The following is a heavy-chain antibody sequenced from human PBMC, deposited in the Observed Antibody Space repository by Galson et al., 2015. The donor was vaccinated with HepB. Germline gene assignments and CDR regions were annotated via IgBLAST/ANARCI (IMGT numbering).Heavy chain of an antibody. Sequence: SLRLSCAASGFTFSDYYMSWIRQAPGKGLEWVSYISSSSYTNYADSVKGRFTISRDNSKNTLYLQMNSLRAEDTAVYYCAKSLNYYDSSGYYQLFDYWGQGTLVTVSS. CDR2: ISSSSYT. J-gene: IGHJ4*02. V-gene: IGHV3-11*06. CDR1: GFTFSDYY. CDR3: AKSLNYYDSSGYYQLFDY. D-gene: IGHD3-22*01.